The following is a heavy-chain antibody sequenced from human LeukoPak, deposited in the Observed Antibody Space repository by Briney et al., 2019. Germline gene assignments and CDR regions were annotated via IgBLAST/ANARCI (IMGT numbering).Heavy chain of an antibody. Sequence: GGSPRLSCAASGFTFSSYSMNWVRQAPGKGLEWVSSISSSSSYIYYADSVKGRFTISRDNAKNSLYLQMNSLRAEDTAVYYCAREGNGDPDYWGQGTLVTVSS. D-gene: IGHD4-17*01. CDR3: AREGNGDPDY. V-gene: IGHV3-21*01. CDR1: GFTFSSYS. CDR2: ISSSSSYI. J-gene: IGHJ4*02.